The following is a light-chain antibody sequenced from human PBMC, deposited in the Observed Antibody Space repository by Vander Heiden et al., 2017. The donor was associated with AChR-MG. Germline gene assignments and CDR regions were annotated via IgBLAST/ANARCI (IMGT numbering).Light chain of an antibody. CDR2: KTS. V-gene: IGKV1-5*03. J-gene: IGKJ1*01. CDR3: QQYHTYPKT. Sequence: DIQMTQSPSTLSASLGDRVSITCRASQSVDKWLAWYQQKPGKAPNLLIYKTSNLESGVRSRFSGSGSGTEFTLTISSLQPDDFATYYCQQYHTYPKTFGQGTKVEIK. CDR1: QSVDKW.